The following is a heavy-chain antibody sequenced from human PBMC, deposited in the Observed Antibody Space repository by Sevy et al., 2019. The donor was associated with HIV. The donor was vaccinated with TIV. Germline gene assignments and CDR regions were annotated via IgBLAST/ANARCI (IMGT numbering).Heavy chain of an antibody. CDR2: IYYSGST. CDR1: GGSISSGGYY. Sequence: SETLSLTCTVSGGSISSGGYYWSWIRQHPGKGLEWIGYIYYSGSTYYNPSLKSRVTISVDTSKNQFSLKLSSVTAAETAVYYCARERGDMGYYYDSSGYYLAYYYGMDVWGQGTTVTVSS. V-gene: IGHV4-31*03. J-gene: IGHJ6*02. CDR3: ARERGDMGYYYDSSGYYLAYYYGMDV. D-gene: IGHD3-22*01.